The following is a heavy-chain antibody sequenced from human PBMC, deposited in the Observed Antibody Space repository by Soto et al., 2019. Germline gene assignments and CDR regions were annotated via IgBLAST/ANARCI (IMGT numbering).Heavy chain of an antibody. CDR1: GFIFATTA. CDR2: ISGSGVRT. V-gene: IGHV3-23*01. Sequence: VQLLQSGGGLVQPGGSLRLSCEASGFIFATTAMGWVRQAPGKGLEWVSTISGSGVRTYYADSVKGRFTISRGNSKNTLFLQMNTLRADDTAVYFCAAVMGIAYDYVWGSLSFDHWGQGALVTVST. CDR3: AAVMGIAYDYVWGSLSFDH. D-gene: IGHD3-16*01. J-gene: IGHJ4*02.